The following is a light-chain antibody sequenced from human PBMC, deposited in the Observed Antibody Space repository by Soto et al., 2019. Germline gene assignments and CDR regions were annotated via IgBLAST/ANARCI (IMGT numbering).Light chain of an antibody. CDR3: AAWDDTLNGLYV. CDR2: SNN. CDR1: SSNIGSNT. J-gene: IGLJ1*01. Sequence: QSVLTQPPSASGTPGQRVTISCSGSSSNIGSNTVSCYQHLPGTAPKLLIYSNNQRPSGVPDRFSGSKSGTSASLAISGLQSEDEADYYCAAWDDTLNGLYVFGTGSKVTVL. V-gene: IGLV1-44*01.